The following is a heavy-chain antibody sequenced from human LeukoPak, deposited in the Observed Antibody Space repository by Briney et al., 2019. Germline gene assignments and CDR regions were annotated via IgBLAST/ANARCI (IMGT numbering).Heavy chain of an antibody. D-gene: IGHD5-18*01. Sequence: SETLSLTCTVSGGSISSYYWSWIRQPAGKGQEWIGRIYTSGSTNYNPSLKSRVTMSVDTSRNQFSLKLSSVTAADTAVYYCARALVDTAMVTFGYYYMDVWGKGTTVTVSS. CDR2: IYTSGST. CDR3: ARALVDTAMVTFGYYYMDV. J-gene: IGHJ6*03. CDR1: GGSISSYY. V-gene: IGHV4-4*07.